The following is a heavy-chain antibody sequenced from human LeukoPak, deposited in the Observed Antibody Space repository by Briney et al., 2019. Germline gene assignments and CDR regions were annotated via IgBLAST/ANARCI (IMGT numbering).Heavy chain of an antibody. V-gene: IGHV4-4*07. Sequence: SETLSLTCSVSGGSISTYYWSWIRQPAGKGLEWIGRIYTTGGTNYNPSLKSRVTMSVDTSKNQFSLKLSSVTAADTAVYYCARGSEIPTRGIAAAGDFDYWGQGTLVTVSS. D-gene: IGHD6-13*01. CDR1: GGSISTYY. CDR3: ARGSEIPTRGIAAAGDFDY. CDR2: IYTTGGT. J-gene: IGHJ4*02.